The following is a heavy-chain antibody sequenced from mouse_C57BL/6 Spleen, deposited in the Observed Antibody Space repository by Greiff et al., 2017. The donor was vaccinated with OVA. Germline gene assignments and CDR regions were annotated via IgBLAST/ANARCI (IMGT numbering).Heavy chain of an antibody. CDR2: ISYDGSN. J-gene: IGHJ2*01. CDR1: GYSITSGYY. CDR3: AREISIYEGLDY. D-gene: IGHD2-3*01. V-gene: IGHV3-6*01. Sequence: EVQLQQSGPGLVKPSQSLSLTCSVTGYSITSGYYWNWIRQFPGNKLEWMGYISYDGSNNYNPSLKNRISITRDTSKNQFFLKLNSVTTEDTATYYCAREISIYEGLDYWGQGTTLTVSS.